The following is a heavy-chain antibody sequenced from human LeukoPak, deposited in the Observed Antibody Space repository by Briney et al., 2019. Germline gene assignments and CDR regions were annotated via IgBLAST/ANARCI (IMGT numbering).Heavy chain of an antibody. CDR1: GGSSVSSGGYY. Sequence: SQTLSLTCTVSGGSSVSSGGYYWTWIRQHPEKGLEWIGYFYHRASYNPSLKGRITISIDTSKNQFSLRLTSVTAADTALYYCVREGEYGEDYYWGQGIQVIVSA. CDR3: VREGEYGEDYY. D-gene: IGHD4-17*01. V-gene: IGHV4-31*03. CDR2: FYHRA. J-gene: IGHJ4*02.